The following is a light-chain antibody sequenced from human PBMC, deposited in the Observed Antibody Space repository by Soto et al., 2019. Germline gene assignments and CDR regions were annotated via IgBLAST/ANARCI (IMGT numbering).Light chain of an antibody. CDR3: QQYYSFPRT. CDR1: QGISIY. J-gene: IGKJ1*01. V-gene: IGKV1D-8*01. Sequence: VIWMTKSPSLLSPSTGARFTIICGMSQGISIYLAWYQQKPGKAPELLIYAASTLQSGVPSRFSGSGSGTDFTLTISCLQSEDFATYYCQQYYSFPRTFGQGTKVEIK. CDR2: AAS.